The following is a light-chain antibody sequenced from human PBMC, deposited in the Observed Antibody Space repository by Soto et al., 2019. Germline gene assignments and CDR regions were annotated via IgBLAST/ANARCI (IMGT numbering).Light chain of an antibody. J-gene: IGLJ1*01. CDR3: NSYTGSSTPYV. V-gene: IGLV2-14*03. CDR1: SSDVGSYNY. CDR2: DVS. Sequence: ALTQPASVSGSPGQSLTISCTGTSSDVGSYNYVSWYQQHPGKAPKLMIYDVSNRPSGVSNRFSGSKSGNTASLTISGLQAEDEADYYCNSYTGSSTPYVFGTGTKVTVL.